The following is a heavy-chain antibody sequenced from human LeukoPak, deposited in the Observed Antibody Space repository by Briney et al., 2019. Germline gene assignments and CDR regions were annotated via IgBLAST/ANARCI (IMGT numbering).Heavy chain of an antibody. CDR2: IRFGGGGA. V-gene: IGHV3-23*01. J-gene: IGHJ5*02. Sequence: GGSLRLSCAASGFDLTTYAMTWVRQAPAKGLEWVSSIRFGGGGAYIADSVKGRFTISRDNSENTLHLQMNNLRVEDTARYFCARCMVLSQGWRNWFDPWGQGTLVTVSS. CDR3: ARCMVLSQGWRNWFDP. D-gene: IGHD6-13*01. CDR1: GFDLTTYA.